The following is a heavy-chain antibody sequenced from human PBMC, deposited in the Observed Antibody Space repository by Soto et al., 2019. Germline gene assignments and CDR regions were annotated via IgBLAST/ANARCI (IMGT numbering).Heavy chain of an antibody. V-gene: IGHV4-34*01. CDR3: ARGPLLLWFGEFPYYYGMDV. D-gene: IGHD3-10*01. J-gene: IGHJ6*02. CDR1: GFTFSSYA. Sequence: PGGSLRLSCAASGFTFSSYAMSWVRQAPGKGLEWIGEINHSGSTNYNPSLKSRVTISVDTSKNQFSLKLSSVTAADTAVYYCARGPLLLWFGEFPYYYGMDVWGQGTTVTVSS. CDR2: INHSGST.